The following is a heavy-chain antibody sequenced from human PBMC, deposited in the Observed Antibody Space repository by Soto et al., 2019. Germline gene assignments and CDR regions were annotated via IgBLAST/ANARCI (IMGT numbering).Heavy chain of an antibody. CDR3: AKGGLWFGELSSDYYYYMDV. V-gene: IGHV3-23*01. CDR1: GFTFSSYA. CDR2: ISGSGGST. Sequence: SLRLSCAASGFTFSSYAMSWVRQAPGKGLEWVSAISGSGGSTYYADSVKGRFTISRDNSKNTLYLQMNSLRAEDTAVYYCAKGGLWFGELSSDYYYYMDVWGKGTTVTVSS. J-gene: IGHJ6*03. D-gene: IGHD3-10*01.